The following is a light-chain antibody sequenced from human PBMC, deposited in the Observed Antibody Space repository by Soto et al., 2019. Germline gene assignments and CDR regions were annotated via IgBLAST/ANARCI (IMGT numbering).Light chain of an antibody. V-gene: IGKV1-27*01. CDR1: QGIGNY. CDR3: QDYNSAPLT. Sequence: DVQMSLSPSSVSSSVGDRVTISCRASQGIGNYLAWYQQKPGKVPELLMYAASTLQSGVSSRFSGSGSGTDFTLTISSLQPEDVATYYCQDYNSAPLTFGGGTKVDIK. J-gene: IGKJ4*01. CDR2: AAS.